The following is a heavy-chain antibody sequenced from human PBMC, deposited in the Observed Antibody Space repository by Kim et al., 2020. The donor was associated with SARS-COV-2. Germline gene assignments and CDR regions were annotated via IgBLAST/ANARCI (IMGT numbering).Heavy chain of an antibody. J-gene: IGHJ5*02. Sequence: YYADSVQGRFTIAREKSKTTLYRQMNSLRAEDTAVYYCARDGGNWFDPWGQGTLVTVSS. V-gene: IGHV3-30*01. D-gene: IGHD3-16*01. CDR3: ARDGGNWFDP.